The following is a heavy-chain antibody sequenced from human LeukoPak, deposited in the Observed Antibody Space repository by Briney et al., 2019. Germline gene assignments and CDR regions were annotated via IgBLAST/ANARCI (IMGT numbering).Heavy chain of an antibody. D-gene: IGHD1-14*01. CDR2: IYHGDSDT. CDR3: ARRYLGSFNRVYDY. J-gene: IGHJ4*02. CDR1: GYSFTSYW. Sequence: GASLKISCQGSGYSFTSYWIGWVRPMPGKGLEWMGIIYHGDSDTRYSPSFQGQVTISADKSISAAYLQWSSLKASDTAMYYCARRYLGSFNRVYDYWGQGALVTVSS. V-gene: IGHV5-51*01.